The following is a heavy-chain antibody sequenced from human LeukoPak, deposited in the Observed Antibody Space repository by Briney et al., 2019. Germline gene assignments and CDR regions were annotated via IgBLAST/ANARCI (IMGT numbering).Heavy chain of an antibody. CDR2: INHSGST. J-gene: IGHJ4*02. D-gene: IGHD3-22*01. Sequence: SETLSLTCAVYGGSFSGYYWSWIRQPPGKGLEWIGEINHSGSTNYNPSLKSRLTISVDTSKNQFSLKLSSVTAADTAVYYCARGLYYDSSGYYPFDYWGQGTLVTVSS. CDR3: ARGLYYDSSGYYPFDY. V-gene: IGHV4-34*01. CDR1: GGSFSGYY.